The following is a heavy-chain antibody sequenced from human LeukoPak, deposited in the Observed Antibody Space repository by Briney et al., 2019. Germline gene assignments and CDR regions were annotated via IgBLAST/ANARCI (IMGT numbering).Heavy chain of an antibody. CDR3: ATDWGWQRTDYGDHVY. D-gene: IGHD4-17*01. CDR2: MSPYNGNT. J-gene: IGHJ4*02. Sequence: ASVKVSFKATGYTFTNYGLPWVRQAPGQGLEWMGWMSPYNGNTNYAQKLQGRVTMTTDTSMNTAYMELRSLRSDDTAVYYCATDWGWQRTDYGDHVYWGQGTLVTVSS. CDR1: GYTFTNYG. V-gene: IGHV1-18*01.